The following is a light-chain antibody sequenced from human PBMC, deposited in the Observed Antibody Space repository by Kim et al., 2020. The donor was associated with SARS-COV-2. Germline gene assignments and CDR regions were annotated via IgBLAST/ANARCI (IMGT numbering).Light chain of an antibody. J-gene: IGKJ1*01. CDR1: QSVSSH. Sequence: DIVMTQSPATLSASPGERVTLSCRASQSVSSHLAWYQQKPGQAPRLLIYAASTRATDIPARFSGSGSGTEFTLTISGLQSEDFAVYFCQQYDNWWTFGQGTKVEIK. V-gene: IGKV3-15*01. CDR3: QQYDNWWT. CDR2: AAS.